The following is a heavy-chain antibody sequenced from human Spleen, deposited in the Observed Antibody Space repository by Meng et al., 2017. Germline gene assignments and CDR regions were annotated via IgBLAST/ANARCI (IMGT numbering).Heavy chain of an antibody. J-gene: IGHJ4*02. CDR1: GGSFSDYY. D-gene: IGHD4-11*01. Sequence: VQHQNWVEGRLTPSATLSLTFVVSGGSFSDYYWSWIRQPPGKGLEWIGEINHSGSTNYNPSLESRATISVDTSQNNLSLKLSSVTAADSAVYYCARGPTTMAHDFDYWGQGTLVTVSS. CDR3: ARGPTTMAHDFDY. CDR2: INHSGST. V-gene: IGHV4-34*01.